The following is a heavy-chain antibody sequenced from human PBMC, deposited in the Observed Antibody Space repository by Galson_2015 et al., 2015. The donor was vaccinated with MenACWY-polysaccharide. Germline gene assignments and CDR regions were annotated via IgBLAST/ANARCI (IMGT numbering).Heavy chain of an antibody. J-gene: IGHJ4*02. D-gene: IGHD4-17*01. CDR1: GFTVSSNY. CDR2: IYSGGYT. Sequence: SLRLSCAASGFTVSSNYMSWVRQAPGKGLEWVSVIYSGGYTYYADSVKVRFTISRDNSKNKLFLQMNTLKVEDTAVYYCARAHKYGDFEIWGQGTLVTVSS. CDR3: ARAHKYGDFEI. V-gene: IGHV3-66*01.